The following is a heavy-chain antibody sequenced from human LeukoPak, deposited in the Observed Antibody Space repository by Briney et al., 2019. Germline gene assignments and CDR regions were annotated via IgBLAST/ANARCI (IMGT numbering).Heavy chain of an antibody. CDR1: GGSFSGYY. J-gene: IGHJ6*02. CDR2: INHSGST. CDR3: ARGSYYGSGSYPYYYYGMDV. V-gene: IGHV4-34*01. D-gene: IGHD3-10*01. Sequence: SETLSLTCAVYGGSFSGYYWSWIRQPPGKGLEWIGEINHSGSTNYNPSLKRRVTISVDTSKNQFSLKLSSVTAADTAVYYCARGSYYGSGSYPYYYYGMDVWGQGTTVTVSS.